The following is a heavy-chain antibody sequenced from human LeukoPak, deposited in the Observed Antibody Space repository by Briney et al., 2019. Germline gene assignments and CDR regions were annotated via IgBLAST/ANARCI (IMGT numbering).Heavy chain of an antibody. J-gene: IGHJ3*02. V-gene: IGHV4-59*01. CDR2: IYYSGST. CDR3: AREERDQDAFDI. CDR1: GGSISSYY. Sequence: SETLSLTCTVSGGSISSYYWSWIRQPPGKGLEWIGYIYYSGSTNHNPSLKSRVTISVDTSKNQFSLKLSSVTAADTAVYYCAREERDQDAFDIWGQGTMVTVSS. D-gene: IGHD5-24*01.